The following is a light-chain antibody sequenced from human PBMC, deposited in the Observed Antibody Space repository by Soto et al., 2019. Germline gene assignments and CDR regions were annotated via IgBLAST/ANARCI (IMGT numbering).Light chain of an antibody. Sequence: EIVLTQSPGTLSLSPGERATLSCRASQSVSVNYLAWYQQKPGQAPRLLIYDASSRATGIPDRFSGSGSGTDFTLTISRLEPEDFAVYYCQQYGSSPYTFGQGTKLDIK. CDR2: DAS. CDR1: QSVSVNY. V-gene: IGKV3-20*01. J-gene: IGKJ2*01. CDR3: QQYGSSPYT.